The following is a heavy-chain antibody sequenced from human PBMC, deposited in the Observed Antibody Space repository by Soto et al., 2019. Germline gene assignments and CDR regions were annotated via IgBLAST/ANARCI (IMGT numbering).Heavy chain of an antibody. J-gene: IGHJ5*02. CDR2: IHYSGST. D-gene: IGHD6-19*01. CDR3: ARQSAVAGNWFDP. Sequence: QVQLQESGPGLVKPSETLSLTCTVSGGSISSSSYYWGWIRQSPGKGLEWIGSIHYSGSTYYNPSLKSRVTISVDTSKKQFSLKLSSVSAADTAVYYCARQSAVAGNWFDPWGQGTLVTVSS. CDR1: GGSISSSSYY. V-gene: IGHV4-39*01.